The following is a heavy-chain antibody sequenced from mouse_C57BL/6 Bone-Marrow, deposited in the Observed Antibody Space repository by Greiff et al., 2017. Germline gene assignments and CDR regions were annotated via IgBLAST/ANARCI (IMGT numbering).Heavy chain of an antibody. CDR2: IYPGSGNT. CDR3: ARGGIYYGSSSFAY. V-gene: IGHV1-76*01. J-gene: IGHJ3*01. CDR1: GYTFTDYY. Sequence: QVQLQQSGAELVRPGASVKLSCKASGYTFTDYYINWVKQRPGQGLEWIARIYPGSGNTYYNEKFKGKATLTAEKSSSTAYMQLSSLTSEDSAVYFCARGGIYYGSSSFAYWGQGTLVTVSA. D-gene: IGHD1-1*01.